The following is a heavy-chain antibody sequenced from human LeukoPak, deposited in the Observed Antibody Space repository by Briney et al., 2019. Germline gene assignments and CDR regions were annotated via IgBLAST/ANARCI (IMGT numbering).Heavy chain of an antibody. CDR3: AREKGYCSSTSCYYHYYYYMDV. V-gene: IGHV4-59*01. Sequence: SETLSLTCTVSGGSISSYYWSWIRQPPGKGLEWIGDIYYSGSTNYNPALKSRVTISVDTSKNQFSLKLSSVTAADTAVYYCAREKGYCSSTSCYYHYYYYMDVWGKGTTVTISS. CDR1: GGSISSYY. CDR2: IYYSGST. J-gene: IGHJ6*03. D-gene: IGHD2-2*01.